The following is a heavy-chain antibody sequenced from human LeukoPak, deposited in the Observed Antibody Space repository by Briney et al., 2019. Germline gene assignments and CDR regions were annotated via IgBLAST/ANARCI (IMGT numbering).Heavy chain of an antibody. V-gene: IGHV3-66*01. Sequence: GGSLRLSCAASGFTVSSNYMSWVRQAPGKGLEWVSVIYSGGSTYYADSVKGRFTISRDNSKNTLYLQMDSLRAEDTAVYYCVRGLAAVLDYWGQGTLVTVSS. CDR3: VRGLAAVLDY. J-gene: IGHJ4*02. CDR1: GFTVSSNY. D-gene: IGHD6-13*01. CDR2: IYSGGST.